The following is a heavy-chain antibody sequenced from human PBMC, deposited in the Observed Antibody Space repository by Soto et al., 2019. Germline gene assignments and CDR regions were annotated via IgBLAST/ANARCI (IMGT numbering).Heavy chain of an antibody. CDR3: ARQGYSSSGSYYYYMDV. J-gene: IGHJ6*03. V-gene: IGHV4-39*01. D-gene: IGHD6-13*01. Sequence: PSETLSLTCTVSVGSISSSNYYWGWIRQPPGKGLEWIGCIYYIGSTNSNPSLKSRVTISVDTSKNQFSLKLSSVTAADTAVYYCARQGYSSSGSYYYYMDVWGKGTTVTVSS. CDR1: VGSISSSNYY. CDR2: IYYIGST.